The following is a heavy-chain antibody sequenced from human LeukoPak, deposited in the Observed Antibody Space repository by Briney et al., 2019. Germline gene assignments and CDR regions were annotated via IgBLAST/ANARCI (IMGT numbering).Heavy chain of an antibody. Sequence: PSETLSLTCAVYGGSFSGYYWSWIRQPPGKGLEWIGEINHSGSTNYNPSLKSRVTISVDTSKNQFSLKLSSVTAADTAVYYCARGPRITIFGVVIIRGSYFDYWGQGTLVTVSS. V-gene: IGHV4-34*01. CDR1: GGSFSGYY. J-gene: IGHJ4*02. D-gene: IGHD3-3*01. CDR3: ARGPRITIFGVVIIRGSYFDY. CDR2: INHSGST.